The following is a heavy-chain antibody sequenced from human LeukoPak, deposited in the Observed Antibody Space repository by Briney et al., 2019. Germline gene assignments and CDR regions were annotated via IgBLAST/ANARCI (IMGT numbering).Heavy chain of an antibody. CDR2: INPNSGGT. J-gene: IGHJ4*02. CDR3: AREGVARDYDY. V-gene: IGHV1-2*02. Sequence: ASVKVSCKASGYTFTGYNMQWLRQAPGQGLEWMGWINPNSGGTNYAQKFQGRVTMTRDTSISTAYMELNWLRPDDTAVYYCAREGVARDYDYWGQGTLVTVSS. D-gene: IGHD5-12*01. CDR1: GYTFTGYN.